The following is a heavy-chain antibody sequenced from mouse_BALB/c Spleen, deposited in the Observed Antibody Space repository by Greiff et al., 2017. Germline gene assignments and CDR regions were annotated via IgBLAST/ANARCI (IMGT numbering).Heavy chain of an antibody. CDR3: ARGDDDYAMDY. Sequence: QVHVKQSGPELVKPGASVRISCKASGYTFTSYYIHWVKQRPGQGLEWIGWIYPGNVNTKYNEKFKGKATLTADKSSSTAYMQLSSLTSEDSAVYFCARGDDDYAMDYWGQGTSVTVSS. CDR1: GYTFTSYY. J-gene: IGHJ4*01. D-gene: IGHD2-12*01. V-gene: IGHV1S56*01. CDR2: IYPGNVNT.